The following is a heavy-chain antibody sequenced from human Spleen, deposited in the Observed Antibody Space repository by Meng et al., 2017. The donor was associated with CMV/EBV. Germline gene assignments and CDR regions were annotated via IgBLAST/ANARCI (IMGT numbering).Heavy chain of an antibody. CDR3: AREIAF. V-gene: IGHV1-2*02. CDR2: INAKNGDT. Sequence: ASVKVSCKASGYPFTGYYIHWVRQAPGQGLEWMGWINAKNGDTNYAQKFQGRVTMTTETSISTAYMELSSLRSDDTAVYYCAREIAFWGQGTLVTVSS. J-gene: IGHJ4*02. CDR1: GYPFTGYY. D-gene: IGHD2/OR15-2a*01.